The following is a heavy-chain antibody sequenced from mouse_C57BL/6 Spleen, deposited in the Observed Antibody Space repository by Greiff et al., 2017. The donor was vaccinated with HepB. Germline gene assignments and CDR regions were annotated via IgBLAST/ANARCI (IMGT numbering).Heavy chain of an antibody. J-gene: IGHJ4*01. D-gene: IGHD2-5*01. CDR3: ARESAYYSNYVQAMDY. CDR1: GFTFSSYT. CDR2: ISGGGGNT. Sequence: DVHLVESGGGLVKPGGSLKLSCAASGFTFSSYTMSWVRQTPEKRLEWVATISGGGGNTYYPDSVKGRFTISRDNAKNTLYLQMSSLRSEDTALYYCARESAYYSNYVQAMDYWGQGTSVTVSS. V-gene: IGHV5-9*01.